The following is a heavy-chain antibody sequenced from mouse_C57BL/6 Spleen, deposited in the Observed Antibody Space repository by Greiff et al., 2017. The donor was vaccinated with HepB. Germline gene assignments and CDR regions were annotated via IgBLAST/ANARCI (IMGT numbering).Heavy chain of an antibody. CDR2: IDPETGGT. J-gene: IGHJ2*01. D-gene: IGHD1-1*01. CDR1: GYTFTDYE. Sequence: VQLQESGAELVRPGASVTLSCKASGYTFTDYEMHWVKQTPVHGLEWIGAIDPETGGTAYNQKFKGKAILTADKSSSTAYMELRSLTAEDSAVYYCTRLGVVAPYFDYWGQGTTLTVSS. CDR3: TRLGVVAPYFDY. V-gene: IGHV1-15*01.